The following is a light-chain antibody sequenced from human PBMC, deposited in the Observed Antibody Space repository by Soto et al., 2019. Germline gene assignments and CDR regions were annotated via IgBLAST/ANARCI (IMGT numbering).Light chain of an antibody. CDR2: DAS. CDR1: QDIRNY. V-gene: IGKV1-33*01. CDR3: QQYDNLSVT. Sequence: DIQMTQSPSSLSACVGDRVTITCQANQDIRNYLNWYQQKPGKAPKLLIYDASNLETGIPSRFSGSGFGTDFSLTISSLQPEDIATYYCQQYDNLSVTFGGGTKVEIK. J-gene: IGKJ4*01.